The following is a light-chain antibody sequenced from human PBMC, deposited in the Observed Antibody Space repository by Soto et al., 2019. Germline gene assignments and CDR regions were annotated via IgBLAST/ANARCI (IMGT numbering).Light chain of an antibody. J-gene: IGLJ1*01. CDR3: RSYAYCSAII. Sequence: QSALTEPRWVGGSPGQAFSISCTGTRGDVGVYDYVCWYLQYPGEAPKTMVYGVSNVRAGVLDRCFGCMSDNTPCWTISGLQAEDEAGDYCRSYAYCSAIIFGTGRXATGL. CDR1: RGDVGVYDY. CDR2: GVS. V-gene: IGLV2-11*02.